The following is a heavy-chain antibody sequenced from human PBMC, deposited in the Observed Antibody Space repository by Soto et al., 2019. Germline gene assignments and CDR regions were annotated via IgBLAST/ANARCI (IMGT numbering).Heavy chain of an antibody. Sequence: QVQLVESGGGVVQPGRSLRLSCAASGFTFSSYGMHWVRQAPGKGLEWVAVISYDGSNKYYADSVKGRFTISSDNSKNTLYLQMNSLRAEDTAVYYCAKGYVYYYYGMDVWGQGTTVTVSS. CDR3: AKGYVYYYYGMDV. CDR2: ISYDGSNK. D-gene: IGHD3-16*01. CDR1: GFTFSSYG. V-gene: IGHV3-30*18. J-gene: IGHJ6*02.